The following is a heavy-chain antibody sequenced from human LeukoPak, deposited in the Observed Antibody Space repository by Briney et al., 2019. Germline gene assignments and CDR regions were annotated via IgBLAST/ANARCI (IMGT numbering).Heavy chain of an antibody. D-gene: IGHD6-13*01. CDR2: IHDDVSPI. Sequence: PGGSLTLTCAASEFTFSSYRMTWVRQAAGKGLEWISYIHDDVSPISYAYSVKGRFTVSRDNAKNSLYRQMNSLRAEDTAVYYCARGGSSWFSYWGQGTLVTVSS. CDR3: ARGGSSWFSY. V-gene: IGHV3-48*01. CDR1: EFTFSSYR. J-gene: IGHJ4*02.